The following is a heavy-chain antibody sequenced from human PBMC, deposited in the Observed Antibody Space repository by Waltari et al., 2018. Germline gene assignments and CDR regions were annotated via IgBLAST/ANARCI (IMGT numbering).Heavy chain of an antibody. V-gene: IGHV3-30*18. CDR3: AKVQDTDLYYFEN. CDR2: ISYDESNK. J-gene: IGHJ4*02. Sequence: QVQLVESGGGVVKPGRSLRLSCTASGFTFSSYGMHWVRQAPGKGLEWVAVISYDESNKFYGDSVKGRFTISRDNSKNTLYLQMHSLRAEDTAVYYCAKVQDTDLYYFENWGQGTLVTVSS. D-gene: IGHD3-3*01. CDR1: GFTFSSYG.